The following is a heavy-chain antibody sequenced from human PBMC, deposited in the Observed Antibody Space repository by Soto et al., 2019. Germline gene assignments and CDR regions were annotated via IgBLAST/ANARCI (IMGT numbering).Heavy chain of an antibody. J-gene: IGHJ6*02. D-gene: IGHD2-21*02. CDR2: FDPEDGET. V-gene: IGHV1-24*01. CDR3: ATSEGYCGGDCYSNYYYGMDV. CDR1: GYTLTELS. Sequence: QVQLVQSGAEVKKPGASVKVSCKVSGYTLTELSMHWVRQAPGKGLEWMGGFDPEDGETIYAQKFQGRVTMTEDTSTDTAYMELSSLRSEDTAAYYCATSEGYCGGDCYSNYYYGMDVWGQGTTVTVSS.